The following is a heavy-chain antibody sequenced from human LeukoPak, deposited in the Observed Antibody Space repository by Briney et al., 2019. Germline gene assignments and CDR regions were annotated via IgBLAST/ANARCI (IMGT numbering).Heavy chain of an antibody. D-gene: IGHD3-22*01. CDR2: IKSDGSST. J-gene: IGHJ4*02. CDR3: ARYYYDSSRGAY. V-gene: IGHV3-74*01. CDR1: GFTVSSNY. Sequence: GGSLRLSCAVSGFTVSSNYMTWVRQAPGKGLVWVSRIKSDGSSTSYADSVKGRFTISRDNARNTLFLQMNSLRAEDTAVYYCARYYYDSSRGAYWGQGTLVTVSS.